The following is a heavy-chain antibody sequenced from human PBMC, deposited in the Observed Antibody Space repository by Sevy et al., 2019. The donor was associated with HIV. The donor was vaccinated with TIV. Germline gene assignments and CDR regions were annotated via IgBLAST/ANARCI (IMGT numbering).Heavy chain of an antibody. D-gene: IGHD3-10*01. J-gene: IGHJ3*02. CDR2: IYYSGTT. V-gene: IGHV4-31*03. CDR1: GGSISSGGYY. CDR3: ARGEVRGVIMGGAFDI. Sequence: SETPSLNCSVSGGSISSGGYYWGWIRQHPGKGLECIGYIYYSGTTKYNPSLNSRVTISRDPSENQVSLKMTSVTAADTAVYYCARGEVRGVIMGGAFDIWGQGTMVTVSS.